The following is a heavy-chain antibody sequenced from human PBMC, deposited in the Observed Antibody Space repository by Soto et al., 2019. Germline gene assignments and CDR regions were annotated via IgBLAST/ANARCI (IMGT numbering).Heavy chain of an antibody. J-gene: IGHJ5*02. CDR3: ATYGSGSHYNRNCFDP. Sequence: SATLSLTCTFSGGSILSYYWSWILQPPGKGLEWIGYIYYSGSTNYNPSLKSRVTISVDTSKNQFSLKLSSVTAADTAVYYCATYGSGSHYNRNCFDPWGQGTLVTVS. CDR1: GGSILSYY. V-gene: IGHV4-59*08. CDR2: IYYSGST. D-gene: IGHD3-10*01.